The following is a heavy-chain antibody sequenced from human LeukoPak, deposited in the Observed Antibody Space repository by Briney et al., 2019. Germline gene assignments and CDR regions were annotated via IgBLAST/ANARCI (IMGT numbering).Heavy chain of an antibody. J-gene: IGHJ4*02. CDR1: GFTFSSYA. CDR2: FSGSGGST. V-gene: IGHV3-23*01. Sequence: GGSLRLSCAASGFTFSSYAMSGVRQAPGKGLEWVSAFSGSGGSTYYADSVKGRFTISRDNTKTTLYLQMNSLSAEATAVYYCANPRRETAATAYFDYWGQGTLVTVSS. CDR3: ANPRRETAATAYFDY. D-gene: IGHD2-21*02.